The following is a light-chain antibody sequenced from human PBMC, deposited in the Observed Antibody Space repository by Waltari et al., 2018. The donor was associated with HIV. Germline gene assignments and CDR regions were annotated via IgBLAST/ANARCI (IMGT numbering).Light chain of an antibody. CDR1: DSDV. J-gene: IGLJ2*01. CDR2: DVT. V-gene: IGLV2-11*01. CDR3: CAYADSYTLRVV. Sequence: QSALTQPRSLSGSPGQSVTISCTGTDSDVSWYRIIPGQAPKLIIYDVTQRPSGVPDRFSGSQSGNTASLTISGLQPEDEADYYCCAYADSYTLRVVFGGGTKLTVL.